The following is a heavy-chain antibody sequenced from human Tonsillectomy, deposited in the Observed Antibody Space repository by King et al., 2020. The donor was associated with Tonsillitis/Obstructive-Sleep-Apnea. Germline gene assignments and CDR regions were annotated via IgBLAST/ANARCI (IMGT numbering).Heavy chain of an antibody. CDR1: RFTFSSYE. V-gene: IGHV3-48*03. CDR2: ISTSGSTM. Sequence: VQLVESGGGLVQPGGSLRLSCAASRFTFSSYEMNWVRQAPGKGLEWVSYISTSGSTMYYADSVKGRFTISRDNAKNSLYLRMNSLRAEDTAVYYCARSEGIYYYGMDVWGQGTTVTVSS. J-gene: IGHJ6*02. CDR3: ARSEGIYYYGMDV. D-gene: IGHD6-13*01.